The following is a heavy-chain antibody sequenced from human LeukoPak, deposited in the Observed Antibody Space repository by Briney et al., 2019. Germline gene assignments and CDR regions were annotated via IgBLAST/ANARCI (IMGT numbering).Heavy chain of an antibody. J-gene: IGHJ4*02. CDR2: LVPMFGTP. Sequence: SVKVSCKASGGIFSRYAISWVRQAPGQGLEWMGGLVPMFGTPNQAQKFQGRVTITADESTSTAYMELSSLRSEDTAVYYCARGGETAAGISSSFDYWGQGTLVTVSS. D-gene: IGHD6-13*01. CDR3: ARGGETAAGISSSFDY. CDR1: GGIFSRYA. V-gene: IGHV1-69*13.